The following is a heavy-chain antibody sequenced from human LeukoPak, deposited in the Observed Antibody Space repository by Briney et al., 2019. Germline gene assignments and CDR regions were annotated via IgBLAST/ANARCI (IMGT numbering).Heavy chain of an antibody. CDR3: ARDGSLPDY. J-gene: IGHJ4*02. CDR2: IVGDGSAT. Sequence: GGPLRLSCAASGFTFSNYWMHWVRQAPGKGLVWVSRIVGDGSATIYADSVKGRFTISRDNAKDTLYLQMNSLRAEDTAVYYCARDGSLPDYWGQGTLVTVSS. CDR1: GFTFSNYW. D-gene: IGHD2-15*01. V-gene: IGHV3-74*01.